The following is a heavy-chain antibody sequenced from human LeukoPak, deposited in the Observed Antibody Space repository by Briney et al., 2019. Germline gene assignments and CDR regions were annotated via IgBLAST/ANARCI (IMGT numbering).Heavy chain of an antibody. J-gene: IGHJ3*02. CDR1: GGSISTYY. Sequence: SETLSLTCTVSGGSISTYYWSWIRQPPGKGLEWIGYIYYSGSTNYNPSLKSRVTISVDTSKNQFSLKLSSVTAADTAVYYCARISYSDAFDIWGQGTMVTVSS. CDR3: ARISYSDAFDI. CDR2: IYYSGST. D-gene: IGHD2-15*01. V-gene: IGHV4-59*08.